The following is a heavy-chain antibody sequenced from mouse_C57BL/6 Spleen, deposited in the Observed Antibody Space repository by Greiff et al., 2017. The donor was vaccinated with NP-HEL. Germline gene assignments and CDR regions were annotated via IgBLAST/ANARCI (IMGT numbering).Heavy chain of an antibody. CDR3: ARGGLRRFDY. J-gene: IGHJ2*01. V-gene: IGHV5-4*03. D-gene: IGHD2-4*01. CDR2: ISDGGSYT. Sequence: EVNVVESGGGLVKPGGSLKLSCAASGFTFSSYAMSWVRQTPEKRLEWVATISDGGSYTYYPDNVKGRFTISRDNAKNNLYLQMSHLKSEDTAMYYCARGGLRRFDYWGQGTTLTVSS. CDR1: GFTFSSYA.